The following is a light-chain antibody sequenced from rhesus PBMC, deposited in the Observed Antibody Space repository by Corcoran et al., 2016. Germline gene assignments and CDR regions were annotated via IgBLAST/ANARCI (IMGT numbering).Light chain of an antibody. CDR2: GAS. J-gene: IGKJ2*01. Sequence: EIVMTQSPATLSLSPGERATLSCRASQSVSSSLAWYQQKPGQAPRLLIYGASSRATGLPDRFSGSGYGTDFTLTISSLEPEDVAVYYCLQHSNWPYSFGQGTKVEIK. CDR1: QSVSSS. V-gene: IGKV3-24*01. CDR3: LQHSNWPYS.